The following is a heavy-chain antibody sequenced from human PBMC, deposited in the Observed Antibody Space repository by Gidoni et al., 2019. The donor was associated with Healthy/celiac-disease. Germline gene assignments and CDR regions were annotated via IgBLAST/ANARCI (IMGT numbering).Heavy chain of an antibody. CDR2: SSGSGGST. CDR1: GFTFSSYA. Sequence: EVQLLESGGGLVQPGGSLRLSCAASGFTFSSYAMSWVRQAPGKGLEWVSASSGSGGSTYYADSVKGRFTISRDNSKNTLYLQMNSLRAEDTAVYYCAISGEVATGFYYWGQGTLVTVSS. V-gene: IGHV3-23*01. CDR3: AISGEVATGFYY. J-gene: IGHJ4*02. D-gene: IGHD5-12*01.